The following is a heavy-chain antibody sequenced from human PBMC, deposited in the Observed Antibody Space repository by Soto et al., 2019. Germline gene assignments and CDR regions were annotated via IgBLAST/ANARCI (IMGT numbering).Heavy chain of an antibody. Sequence: GGSLRLSCAASGFTISSYAMSWVRQAPGKGLEWVSAISGSGGSTYYADSVKGRFTISRDNSKNTLYLQMNSLRAEDTAVYYCAKAPRSTVSPDAFDTWGQGTMVTVS. CDR3: AKAPRSTVSPDAFDT. CDR1: GFTISSYA. D-gene: IGHD1-26*01. J-gene: IGHJ3*02. V-gene: IGHV3-23*01. CDR2: ISGSGGST.